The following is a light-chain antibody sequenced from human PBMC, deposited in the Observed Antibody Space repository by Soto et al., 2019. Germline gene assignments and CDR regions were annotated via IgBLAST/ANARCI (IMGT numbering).Light chain of an antibody. J-gene: IGLJ1*01. CDR2: EVS. Sequence: QSALTQPASVSGSPGQSITISCTGTSSDVGGYKYVSWYQQHPGKAPKLMIYEVSDRPSGISNRFSGSKFGNTASLTISGLQAEDEADYYCCSYTSTSALVFGTGTKVTVL. CDR3: CSYTSTSALV. CDR1: SSDVGGYKY. V-gene: IGLV2-14*01.